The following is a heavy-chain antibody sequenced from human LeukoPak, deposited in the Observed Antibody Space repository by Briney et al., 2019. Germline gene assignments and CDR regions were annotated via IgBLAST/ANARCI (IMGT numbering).Heavy chain of an antibody. J-gene: IGHJ5*02. D-gene: IGHD6-13*01. V-gene: IGHV4-31*03. CDR1: GGPISSGGYY. CDR2: TYYSGST. CDR3: ARAYTSSCRWFDP. Sequence: PSETLSLTCTVSGGPISSGGYYWSWIRQHPGKGLEWIGYTYYSGSTYYNPSFKSRVTISVDTSKNQFSLKLSSVTAADTAVYYCARAYTSSCRWFDPWGQGTLVTVSS.